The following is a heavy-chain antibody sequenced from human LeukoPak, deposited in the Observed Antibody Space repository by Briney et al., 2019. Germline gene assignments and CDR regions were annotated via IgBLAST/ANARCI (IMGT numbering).Heavy chain of an antibody. CDR1: GLTFSNAW. V-gene: IGHV4-34*01. CDR2: INHSGST. Sequence: GSLRLSCAASGLTFSNAWMSWIRQPPGKGLEWIGEINHSGSTNYNPSLKSRVTISVDTSKNQFSLKLSSVTAADTAVYYCARGRYDFWSGYPVYFDYWGQGTLVTVSS. D-gene: IGHD3-3*01. CDR3: ARGRYDFWSGYPVYFDY. J-gene: IGHJ4*02.